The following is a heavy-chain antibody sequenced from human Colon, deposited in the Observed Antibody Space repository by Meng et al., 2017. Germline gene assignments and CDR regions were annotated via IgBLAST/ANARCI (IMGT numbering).Heavy chain of an antibody. CDR1: GYSFTSYW. CDR2: IYPGDSDT. V-gene: IGHV5-51*01. J-gene: IGHJ5*02. Sequence: GGSLRLSCKGSGYSFTSYWIGWVRQMPGKGLAWMGIIYPGDSDTTYSKSFQGQVTISADKSISTPYLQWSSLKASDTAMYYCARLLFPAADDTARPRGPHNWFDPWGQGTLVTVSS. D-gene: IGHD5-18*01. CDR3: ARLLFPAADDTARPRGPHNWFDP.